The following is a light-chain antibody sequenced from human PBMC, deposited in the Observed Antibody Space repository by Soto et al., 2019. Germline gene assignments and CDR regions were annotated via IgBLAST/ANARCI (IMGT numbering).Light chain of an antibody. CDR1: SSDVGGYNF. CDR2: EVS. V-gene: IGLV2-8*01. Sequence: QSALTQPPSASGSPGQSVTISCTGSSSDVGGYNFVSWYQQHPGKAPKLMIYEVSERPSGVPDRFSGSKYGNTASLTVSGLQADDEADYYCSSYAGTNILVVFGGGTKLTVL. J-gene: IGLJ2*01. CDR3: SSYAGTNILVV.